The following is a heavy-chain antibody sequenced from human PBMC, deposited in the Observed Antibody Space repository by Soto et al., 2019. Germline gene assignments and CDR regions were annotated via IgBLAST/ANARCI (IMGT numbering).Heavy chain of an antibody. J-gene: IGHJ4*02. V-gene: IGHV4-39*01. CDR3: ARQASY. Sequence: QLQLQESGPGLVKPSEPLSLTCNVSGVSISDTSYYWGWIHQPPGKGLEWIGTVYFNGKTFYNPSLKSRLTRSVDRSKNQISLRLTSVTAADTAVYYCARQASYWGQGTLVAVSS. CDR2: VYFNGKT. CDR1: GVSISDTSYY.